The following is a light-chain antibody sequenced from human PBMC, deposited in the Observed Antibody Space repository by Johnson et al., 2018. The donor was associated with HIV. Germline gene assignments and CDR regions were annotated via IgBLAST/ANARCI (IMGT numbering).Light chain of an antibody. Sequence: QPVLTQPPSVSAAPGQKVTISCSGSSSNIGNNYVSWYQQLPGTAPKLLIYDHNKRPSDIPDRFSGSKSGTSATLGITGLQTGDEADYYCGTWDSSLSAFYAFGTGTKVTVL. V-gene: IGLV1-51*01. CDR1: SSNIGNNY. CDR3: GTWDSSLSAFYA. CDR2: DHN. J-gene: IGLJ1*01.